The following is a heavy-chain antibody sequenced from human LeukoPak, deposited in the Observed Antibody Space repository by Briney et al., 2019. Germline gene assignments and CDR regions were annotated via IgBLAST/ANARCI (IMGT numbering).Heavy chain of an antibody. CDR1: GYSFSNYW. CDR3: ARGGFEAAYFKPFDF. V-gene: IGHV5-51*01. Sequence: EESLKISCKGSGYSFSNYWIGWVRQMPGKGLEWMGIIYPGDSDTRYSPSFQGQVTISADKSINTAYLPWRSLKAPDTAMYYCARGGFEAAYFKPFDFWGQGTLVTVSS. CDR2: IYPGDSDT. D-gene: IGHD3-9*01. J-gene: IGHJ4*02.